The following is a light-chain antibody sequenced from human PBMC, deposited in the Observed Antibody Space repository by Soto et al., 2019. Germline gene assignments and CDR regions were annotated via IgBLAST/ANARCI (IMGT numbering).Light chain of an antibody. CDR2: WAS. V-gene: IGKV4-1*01. Sequence: DIVMTQSPDALAVSLGERATINCKSSQSVLYSSNNKNYLAWYQQKPGQPPKLLIYWASTRESGVPDRFSGSGSGTDLTLTISSLQAEDVAVYYCQQYYSTLTFGGGTKV. CDR3: QQYYSTLT. J-gene: IGKJ4*01. CDR1: QSVLYSSNNKNY.